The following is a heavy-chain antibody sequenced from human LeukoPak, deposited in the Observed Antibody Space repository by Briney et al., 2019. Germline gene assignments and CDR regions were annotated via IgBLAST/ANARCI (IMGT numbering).Heavy chain of an antibody. D-gene: IGHD3-10*01. J-gene: IGHJ5*02. V-gene: IGHV4-61*08. CDR1: GGSISSGGYY. Sequence: SETLSLTCTVSGGSISSGGYYWSWIRQHPGRGLEWIGYIYYSGSTNYNPSLKSRVTISVDTSKNQFSLKLSSVTAADTAVYYCARAEILWFGDLPKYNWFDPWGQGTLVTVSS. CDR3: ARAEILWFGDLPKYNWFDP. CDR2: IYYSGST.